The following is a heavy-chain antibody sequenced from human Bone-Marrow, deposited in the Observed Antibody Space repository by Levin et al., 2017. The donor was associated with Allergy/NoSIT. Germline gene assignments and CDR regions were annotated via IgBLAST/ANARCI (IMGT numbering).Heavy chain of an antibody. D-gene: IGHD3-10*01. J-gene: IGHJ4*02. Sequence: ASVKVSCQTSGYTFTIYGITWVRHTPGQGLEWMGWIGADNGYTNYAQKFLGRVTLSTDTSTSTAYMEMRSLTSDDTAMYFCARSYNVGSHPDYWGQGTLVTVSS. CDR1: GYTFTIYG. CDR3: ARSYNVGSHPDY. V-gene: IGHV1-18*01. CDR2: IGADNGYT.